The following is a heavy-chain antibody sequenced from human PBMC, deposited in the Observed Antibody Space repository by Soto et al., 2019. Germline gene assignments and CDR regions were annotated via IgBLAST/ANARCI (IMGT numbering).Heavy chain of an antibody. J-gene: IGHJ4*02. CDR3: AKSRGGAWVHDY. Sequence: QVQLVESGGGVVQPGRSLRLSCAASGFTFSSYSMHWVRQAPGKGLVWVAVISYDGTNKYFTDSVKGRFTISRDNSKHKLYLQMTSLRAEDTPVYYCAKSRGGAWVHDYWGPETLVTVSS. D-gene: IGHD3-16*01. CDR1: GFTFSSYS. V-gene: IGHV3-30*18. CDR2: ISYDGTNK.